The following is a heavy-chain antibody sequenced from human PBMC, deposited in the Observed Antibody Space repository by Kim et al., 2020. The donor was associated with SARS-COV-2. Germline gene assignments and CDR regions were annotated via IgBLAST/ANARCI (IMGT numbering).Heavy chain of an antibody. J-gene: IGHJ4*02. Sequence: YYVDSVKGRFTISRDNGKNSLYLQRNTLRPEDTAVYYCAKGAVTRHDYWGQGALVIVST. CDR3: AKGAVTRHDY. D-gene: IGHD3-3*01. V-gene: IGHV3-7*03.